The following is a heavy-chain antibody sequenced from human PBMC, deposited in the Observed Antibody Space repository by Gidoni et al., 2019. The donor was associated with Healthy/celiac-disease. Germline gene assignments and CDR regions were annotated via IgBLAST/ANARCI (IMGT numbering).Heavy chain of an antibody. CDR1: GYTFTSYG. J-gene: IGHJ4*02. D-gene: IGHD3-10*01. V-gene: IGHV1-18*01. CDR3: ARARLGYYGSGRRRPYYFDY. CDR2: ISAYNGNT. Sequence: QVQLVQSGAEVKKPGASVKVSCKASGYTFTSYGISWVRQAPGQGLEWMGWISAYNGNTNYAQKLQGRVTMTTDTSTSTAYMELRSLRSDDTAVYYCARARLGYYGSGRRRPYYFDYWGQGTLVTVSS.